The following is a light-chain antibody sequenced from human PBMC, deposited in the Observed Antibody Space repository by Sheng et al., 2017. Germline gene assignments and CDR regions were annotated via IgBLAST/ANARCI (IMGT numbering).Light chain of an antibody. J-gene: IGKJ4*01. CDR1: QSVSSY. Sequence: EIVLTQSPATLSLSPGERATLSCRASQSVSSYLAWYQQKPGQAPRLLIYGASSRATGIPDSFSGSGSGTDFTLTISRLEPEDFGTYYCQQYNSYSLSFGGGTKVEIK. CDR3: QQYNSYSLS. V-gene: IGKV3-11*01. CDR2: GAS.